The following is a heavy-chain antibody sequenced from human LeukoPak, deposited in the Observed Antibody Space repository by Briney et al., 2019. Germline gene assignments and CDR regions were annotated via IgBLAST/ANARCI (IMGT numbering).Heavy chain of an antibody. Sequence: GGSLRLFCAASGFTVNGTYMSWVRQAPGKGLEWVSVIYSGGSTYYADSVKGRFTISRDNSKNTLYLQMNSLRAEDTAVYYCASPEMARDGTYAMDVWGQGTTVTVSS. CDR1: GFTVNGTY. V-gene: IGHV3-53*01. D-gene: IGHD5-24*01. J-gene: IGHJ6*02. CDR3: ASPEMARDGTYAMDV. CDR2: IYSGGST.